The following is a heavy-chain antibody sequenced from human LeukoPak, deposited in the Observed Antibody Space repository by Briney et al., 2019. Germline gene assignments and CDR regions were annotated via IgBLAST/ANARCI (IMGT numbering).Heavy chain of an antibody. D-gene: IGHD2/OR15-2a*01. CDR2: IYTNENT. CDR3: ARGGNRYFDY. CDR1: GGSISSYY. Sequence: SETLSLTCSVSGGSISSYYWSWIRQPAGKGLEWIGRIYTNENTNYNPSLKSRVTITVDTSKNQFSLTLSSVTAADTAVYYWARGGNRYFDYWGQGTLVTVSS. V-gene: IGHV4-4*07. J-gene: IGHJ4*02.